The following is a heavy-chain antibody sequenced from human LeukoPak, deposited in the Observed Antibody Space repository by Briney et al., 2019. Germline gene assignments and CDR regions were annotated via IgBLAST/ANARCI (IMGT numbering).Heavy chain of an antibody. CDR1: GFTFSSYG. D-gene: IGHD6-13*01. CDR3: ARVLKRGLAAAGTLGY. Sequence: GGSLRLSCAASGFTFSSYGMHWVRQAPGKGLEWVAVIWYDGSNKYYADSVKGRFTISRDNSKNTLYLQMNRLRAEDTAVYYCARVLKRGLAAAGTLGYWGQGTLVTVSS. J-gene: IGHJ4*02. V-gene: IGHV3-33*01. CDR2: IWYDGSNK.